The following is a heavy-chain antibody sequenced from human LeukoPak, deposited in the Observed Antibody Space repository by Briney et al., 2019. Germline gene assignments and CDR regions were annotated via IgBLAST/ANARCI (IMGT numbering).Heavy chain of an antibody. CDR3: ARGPPYGPQHY. J-gene: IGHJ4*02. CDR2: INPNSGNT. Sequence: GASVKVSCKASGYTFTNYEINWVRQATGQGLEWMGWINPNSGNTGYLQKFQGRVTITRKTSINTAYMDLSSLRSEDTAVYYCARGPPYGPQHYWGQGTLVTV. CDR1: GYTFTNYE. V-gene: IGHV1-8*03. D-gene: IGHD4-17*01.